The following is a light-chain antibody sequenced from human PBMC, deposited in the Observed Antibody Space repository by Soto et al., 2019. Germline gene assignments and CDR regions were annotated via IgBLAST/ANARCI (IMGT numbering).Light chain of an antibody. J-gene: IGKJ4*01. CDR1: ETISHY. Sequence: IHMTQSPSSLSASVGDRVAITCRASETISHYLNWYQQKPGKAPKLLIYGASKLQSGVPSRFSGSGSGTDFTLTITSLQTEDFATYYCQQSSSTPLTFGGGTKVAMK. CDR3: QQSSSTPLT. V-gene: IGKV1-39*01. CDR2: GAS.